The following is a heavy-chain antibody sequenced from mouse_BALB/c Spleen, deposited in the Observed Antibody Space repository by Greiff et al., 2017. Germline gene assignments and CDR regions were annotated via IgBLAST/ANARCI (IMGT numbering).Heavy chain of an antibody. J-gene: IGHJ2*01. D-gene: IGHD2-1*01. CDR3: ARDYGNYEGFGY. CDR2: ISDGGSYT. Sequence: EVHLVESGGGLVKPGGSLKLSCAASGFTFSDYYMYWVRQTPEKRLEWVATISDGGSYTYYPDSVKGRFTISRDNAKNNLYLQMSSLKSEDTAMYYCARDYGNYEGFGYWGQGTTLTVSS. V-gene: IGHV5-4*02. CDR1: GFTFSDYY.